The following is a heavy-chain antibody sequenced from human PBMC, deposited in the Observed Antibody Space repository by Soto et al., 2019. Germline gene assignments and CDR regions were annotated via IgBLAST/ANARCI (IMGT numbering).Heavy chain of an antibody. CDR2: INAGNGDT. D-gene: IGHD2-15*01. V-gene: IGHV1-3*01. CDR1: GYTFTSYA. J-gene: IGHJ6*02. Sequence: ASVKVSCKASGYTFTSYAIHWVRQAPGNSLEWMGWINAGNGDTKYSQNFQGRLSITRDTSAGTAYMELSSLRFEDTAVYYCARVNVAEPATPYFGMDVWGQGTTVTVSS. CDR3: ARVNVAEPATPYFGMDV.